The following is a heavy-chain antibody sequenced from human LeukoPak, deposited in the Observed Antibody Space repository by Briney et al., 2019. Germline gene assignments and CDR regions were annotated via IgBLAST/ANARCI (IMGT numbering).Heavy chain of an antibody. CDR2: ITGSGAFT. D-gene: IGHD6-19*01. V-gene: IGHV3-23*01. CDR3: AKRSAKSSGYFDY. Sequence: GGSLRLSCAASGFTFSSDAMSSVRQAPGKGLEWVPAITGSGAFTDYADSVKGRFTLSRDNSKNTLYLQMNSLRAEDTAIYYCAKRSAKSSGYFDYWGQGTLVTVSS. CDR1: GFTFSSDA. J-gene: IGHJ4*02.